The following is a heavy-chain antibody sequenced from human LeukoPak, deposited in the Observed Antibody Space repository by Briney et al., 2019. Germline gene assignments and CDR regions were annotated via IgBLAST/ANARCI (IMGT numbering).Heavy chain of an antibody. V-gene: IGHV4-30-4*08. Sequence: SETLSLTCTVSGGSISSGDYYWSWIRQPPGKGLEWIGYIYYSGSIYYNPSLKSRVTISVDTSKNQFSLKLSSVTAADTAVYYCARGGGLVQGRVKFDYWGQGTLVTVSS. J-gene: IGHJ4*02. D-gene: IGHD1-1*01. CDR3: ARGGGLVQGRVKFDY. CDR2: IYYSGSI. CDR1: GGSISSGDYY.